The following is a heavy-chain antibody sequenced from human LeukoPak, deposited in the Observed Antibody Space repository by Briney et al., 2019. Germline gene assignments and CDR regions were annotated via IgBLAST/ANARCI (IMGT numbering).Heavy chain of an antibody. Sequence: GGSLRVSCAASGFTFSHYAMTWVRQAPGKGLERVSAISGSGEKTYLADSLKGRFTISRHNSKNTTFLEMNNLRVEDTALYFCAKGRRVGVASALDYWGLGTLVSVSS. CDR1: GFTFSHYA. J-gene: IGHJ4*02. CDR2: ISGSGEKT. CDR3: AKGRRVGVASALDY. V-gene: IGHV3-23*01. D-gene: IGHD1-26*01.